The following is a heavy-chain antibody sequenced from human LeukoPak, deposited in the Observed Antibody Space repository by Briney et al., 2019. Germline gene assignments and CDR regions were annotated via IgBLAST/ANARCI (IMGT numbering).Heavy chain of an antibody. V-gene: IGHV4-61*02. CDR3: ARDNSYCTTTSCYYNWFDP. D-gene: IGHD2-2*01. J-gene: IGHJ5*02. CDR1: GGSISSGSHY. Sequence: TLSLTCTVAGGSISSGSHYWSWIRQPAGKGLEWIGRIYNSANTNYNPSLKSRVIISVDMSKNQFSLKLSSVTAADTAVYYCARDNSYCTTTSCYYNWFDPWGQGTLVTVSS. CDR2: IYNSANT.